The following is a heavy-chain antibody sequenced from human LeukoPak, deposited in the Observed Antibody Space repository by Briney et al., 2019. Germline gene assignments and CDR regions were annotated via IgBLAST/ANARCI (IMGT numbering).Heavy chain of an antibody. Sequence: PSETLSLTCAVSGYSISSGYYWGWIRQPPGKGLGWIGSIYHSGSTYYNPSLKSRVTISVDTSKNQFSLKLSSVTAADTAVYYCASGYQLLYYFDYWGQGTLVTVSS. V-gene: IGHV4-38-2*01. CDR1: GYSISSGYY. D-gene: IGHD2-2*01. CDR3: ASGYQLLYYFDY. J-gene: IGHJ4*02. CDR2: IYHSGST.